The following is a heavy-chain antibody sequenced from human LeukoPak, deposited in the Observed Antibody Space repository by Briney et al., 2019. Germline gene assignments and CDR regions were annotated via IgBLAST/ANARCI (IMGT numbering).Heavy chain of an antibody. Sequence: PGGSLRLSCAASGFTVSSNYMSWVRQAPGKGLEWVSVIYSGGTTYYADSVKGRFTISRDNSKDTLYLQMNSLRVEDTAVYYCAKMGNYYGMDVWGQGTTVTVSS. D-gene: IGHD7-27*01. CDR1: GFTVSSNY. J-gene: IGHJ6*02. CDR3: AKMGNYYGMDV. CDR2: IYSGGTT. V-gene: IGHV3-66*01.